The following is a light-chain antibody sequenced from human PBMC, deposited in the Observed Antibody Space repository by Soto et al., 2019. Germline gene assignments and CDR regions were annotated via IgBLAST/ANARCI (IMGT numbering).Light chain of an antibody. V-gene: IGLV2-14*01. CDR2: DVS. J-gene: IGLJ2*01. CDR3: SSYTSSTVV. CDR1: SSAVGGYNY. Sequence: QSALTQPASVSGSPGQSITISCTGTSSAVGGYNYVSWYQQHPGKAPKLMIYDVSNRPSGVSNRFSGSTSGNTASLTISGLQPEDEADYYCSSYTSSTVVFGGGTKLTL.